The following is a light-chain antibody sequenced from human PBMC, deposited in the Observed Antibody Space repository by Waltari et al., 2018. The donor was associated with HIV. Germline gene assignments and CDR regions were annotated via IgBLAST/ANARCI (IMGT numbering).Light chain of an antibody. Sequence: SYALTQPPSVSVSQGQPASITCSVYHWGDNSACWYQQRPGQSPVMVIYQDSERPSGIPERFSGSNSGNTATLTISGTQAMDEADYYCQAWDNSTAVFGGGTKLTVL. J-gene: IGLJ2*01. CDR1: HWGDNS. V-gene: IGLV3-1*01. CDR2: QDS. CDR3: QAWDNSTAV.